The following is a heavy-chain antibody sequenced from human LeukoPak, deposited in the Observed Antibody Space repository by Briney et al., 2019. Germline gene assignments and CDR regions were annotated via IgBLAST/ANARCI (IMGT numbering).Heavy chain of an antibody. CDR2: IIPILGIA. CDR1: GGTFSSYA. V-gene: IGHV1-69*04. Sequence: SVEVSCKASGGTFSSYAISWVRQAPGQGLEWMGRIIPILGIANYAQKFQGRVTITADKSTSTAYMELSSLRSEDTAVYYCAREGGSIVVVPAAIYWFDPWGQGTLVTVFS. J-gene: IGHJ5*02. D-gene: IGHD2-2*02. CDR3: AREGGSIVVVPAAIYWFDP.